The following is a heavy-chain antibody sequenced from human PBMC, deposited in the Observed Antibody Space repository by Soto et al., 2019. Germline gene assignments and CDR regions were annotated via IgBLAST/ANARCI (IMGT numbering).Heavy chain of an antibody. J-gene: IGHJ6*02. CDR3: ARIEWIWASSTPLRKYYGMDV. V-gene: IGHV1-2*04. Sequence: GASVKVSCKASGYSFTDYHIHWVRQAPGQGLEWLGRINPKSGGTSTAQKFQGWVTMTRDRSISTVYMELTRLRSDDTAVYFCARIEWIWASSTPLRKYYGMDVWGQGTTVTVSS. CDR1: GYSFTDYH. CDR2: INPKSGGT. D-gene: IGHD5-12*01.